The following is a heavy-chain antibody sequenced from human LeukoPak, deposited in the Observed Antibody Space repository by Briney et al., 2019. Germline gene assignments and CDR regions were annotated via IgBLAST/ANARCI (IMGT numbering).Heavy chain of an antibody. J-gene: IGHJ6*02. CDR2: IYPGDSDT. D-gene: IGHD5-18*01. V-gene: IGHV5-51*01. CDR3: ASTKRTDTAMVATNYGMDV. Sequence: GESLKISCKASGFSFTNYWIGWVRQMPGKGLEWMGIIYPGDSDTRYSPSFQGQVTISADKSISTAYLQWSSLKASDTAMYYCASTKRTDTAMVATNYGMDVWGQGTTVTVSS. CDR1: GFSFTNYW.